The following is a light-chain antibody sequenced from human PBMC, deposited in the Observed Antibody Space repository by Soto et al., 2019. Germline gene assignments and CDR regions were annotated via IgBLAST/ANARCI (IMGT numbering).Light chain of an antibody. V-gene: IGLV7-43*01. Sequence: QAVVTQEPSLTVSPGGTVTLTCASSTGPVSRGYYPNWCQQKPGQAPRALIYDTGIKHSWTPGRFSGSLLGGKAVLTLSGAQPEAEAEYYCLLSYAGTYVFGPGTKLTVL. CDR2: DTG. CDR1: TGPVSRGYY. CDR3: LLSYAGTYV. J-gene: IGLJ1*01.